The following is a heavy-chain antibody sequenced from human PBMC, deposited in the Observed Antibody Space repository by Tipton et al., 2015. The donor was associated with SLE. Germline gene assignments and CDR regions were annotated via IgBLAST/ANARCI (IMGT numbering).Heavy chain of an antibody. CDR1: GGSFSSYA. CDR3: ARVGVVVTANGMDV. V-gene: IGHV1-69*09. J-gene: IGHJ6*02. D-gene: IGHD2-21*02. Sequence: QLVQSGAEVKKPGSSVKVSCKASGGSFSSYAISWVRQAPGQGLEWMGRIIAILGIANYAQKFQGRVTNTADKSTSTAYMELSSLGTEDTALYYCARVGVVVTANGMDVWGQGTTVTVSS. CDR2: IIAILGIA.